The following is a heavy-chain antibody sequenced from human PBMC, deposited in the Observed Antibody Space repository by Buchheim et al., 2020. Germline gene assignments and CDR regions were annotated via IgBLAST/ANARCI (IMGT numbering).Heavy chain of an antibody. CDR3: VKEYGKVGPSFDF. Sequence: EVQLLESGGGLVQPGGSLRLSCAVSGFTFRSNAMSWVRQAPGKGLQWVSAISGSGDRTYYVDSVKGRFTISRDNSKQTLYLPMNSLRAEDTAIYYCVKEYGKVGPSFDFWGPGTL. V-gene: IGHV3-23*01. CDR2: ISGSGDRT. D-gene: IGHD1-26*01. J-gene: IGHJ4*02. CDR1: GFTFRSNA.